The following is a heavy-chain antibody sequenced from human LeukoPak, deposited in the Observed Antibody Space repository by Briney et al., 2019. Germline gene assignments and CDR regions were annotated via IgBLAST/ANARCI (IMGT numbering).Heavy chain of an antibody. D-gene: IGHD5-18*01. CDR1: VFTFSTYA. CDR2: ISGSSDTT. V-gene: IGHV3-23*01. Sequence: GGSLRLSCAASVFTFSTYAMSWVRQAPGRGLEWVSAISGSSDTTYYADSVKGRFTISRDNSKNTLYLQMNSLRAEDTAVYYCANREGGYTYDPFDYWGQGTLVTVSS. CDR3: ANREGGYTYDPFDY. J-gene: IGHJ4*02.